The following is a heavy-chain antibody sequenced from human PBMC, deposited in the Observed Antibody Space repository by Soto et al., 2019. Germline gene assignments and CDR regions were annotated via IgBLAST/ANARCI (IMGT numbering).Heavy chain of an antibody. V-gene: IGHV4-59*08. CDR2: IYYSGSA. CDR1: GGSISNYY. CDR3: ATAGAATLSDY. J-gene: IGHJ4*02. Sequence: QVQLQESGPGLVKASETLSLTCTVSGGSISNYYCSWIRKPPGKGLVWIGYIYYSGSANYNPSLTFRVTPSVDTSKNQFSLKLSSVAAADTAVYYCATAGAATLSDYWCQGTLVTVSS. D-gene: IGHD2-15*01.